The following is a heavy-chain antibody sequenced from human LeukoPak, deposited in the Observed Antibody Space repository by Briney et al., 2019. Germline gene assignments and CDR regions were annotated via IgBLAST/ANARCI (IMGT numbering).Heavy chain of an antibody. J-gene: IGHJ6*03. Sequence: SVKVSCNASGGTFSSYAISWVRQAPGQGLEWVGGIIPIFGTANYAQKFQGRVTITTDESTSTAYMELSSLRSEDTAVYYCARDRTTVITRNYYMDVWGKGTTVTVSS. CDR3: ARDRTTVITRNYYMDV. CDR2: IIPIFGTA. V-gene: IGHV1-69*05. CDR1: GGTFSSYA. D-gene: IGHD4-23*01.